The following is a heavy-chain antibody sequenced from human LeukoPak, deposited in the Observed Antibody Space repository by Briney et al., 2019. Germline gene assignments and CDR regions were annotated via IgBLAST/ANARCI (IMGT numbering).Heavy chain of an antibody. J-gene: IGHJ6*02. D-gene: IGHD2-2*01. Sequence: ASVKVSCKASGYTFTSYAMHWVRQAPGQRLEWMGWINAGNGNTKYSQKFQGRVTITRDTSASTAYMELSSLRSEDTAVYYCARDLPPQLLWGPYYYYGMDVWGQGTTVTVSS. CDR2: INAGNGNT. CDR1: GYTFTSYA. CDR3: ARDLPPQLLWGPYYYYGMDV. V-gene: IGHV1-3*01.